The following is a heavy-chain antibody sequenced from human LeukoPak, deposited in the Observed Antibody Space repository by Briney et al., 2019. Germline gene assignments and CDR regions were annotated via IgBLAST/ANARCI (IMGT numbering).Heavy chain of an antibody. CDR3: ARHAGGYDYFDY. Sequence: PSETLSLTCAVYGGSFSGYYWSWIRQPPGKGLEWIGEINHSGSTNYNPSLKSRVAISVDTSKNQFSLKLSSVTAADTAVYYCARHAGGYDYFDYWGQGTLVTVSS. D-gene: IGHD5-12*01. J-gene: IGHJ4*02. V-gene: IGHV4-34*01. CDR2: INHSGST. CDR1: GGSFSGYY.